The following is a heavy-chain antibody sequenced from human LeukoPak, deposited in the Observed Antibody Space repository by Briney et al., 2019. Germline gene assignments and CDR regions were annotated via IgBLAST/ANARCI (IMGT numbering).Heavy chain of an antibody. CDR3: AREGTYYYDSSGYYP. V-gene: IGHV1-69*06. CDR1: GDTFSSFNKYG. CDR2: IIPLFGTA. D-gene: IGHD3-22*01. J-gene: IGHJ4*02. Sequence: SVKVSCKPSGDTFSSFNKYGISWVRQAPGQGLEWLGRIIPLFGTANYAQKFQGRVTITADKSTSTVYMDLSSLTSEDTAVYYCAREGTYYYDSSGYYPWGQGTLVTVSS.